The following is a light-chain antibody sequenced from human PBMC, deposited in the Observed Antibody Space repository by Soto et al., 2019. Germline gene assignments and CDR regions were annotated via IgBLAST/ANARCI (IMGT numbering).Light chain of an antibody. V-gene: IGLV6-57*02. CDR2: EDN. Sequence: FMLTQPHSVSESPGKTVTISCTGSSGSIVNNYVQWYQQRPGSAPTTVVFEDNQRPSGVPDRFSGSIDSSSNSASLTISGLKTEDEADYYCQSYDVTTVVFGGGTKVTVL. J-gene: IGLJ2*01. CDR1: SGSIVNNY. CDR3: QSYDVTTVV.